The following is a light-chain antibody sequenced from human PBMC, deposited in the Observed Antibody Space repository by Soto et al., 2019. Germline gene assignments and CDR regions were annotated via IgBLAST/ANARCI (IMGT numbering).Light chain of an antibody. CDR2: GVS. Sequence: EIVLTQSSATLSLSPGERATLSCRASQSVTSNALAWYQQKPGQAPRLLIYGVSSRATGIPDRFSGSGSGTDFTLTISSLEPADFAVYYCQQRSKWPLTFGGGTKVDIK. V-gene: IGKV3-11*01. CDR1: QSVTSN. CDR3: QQRSKWPLT. J-gene: IGKJ4*01.